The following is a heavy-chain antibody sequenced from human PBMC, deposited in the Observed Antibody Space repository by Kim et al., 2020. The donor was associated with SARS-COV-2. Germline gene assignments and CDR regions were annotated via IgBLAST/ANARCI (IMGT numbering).Heavy chain of an antibody. CDR2: T. J-gene: IGHJ4*02. V-gene: IGHV1-46*01. CDR3: AREGPGTFYFDY. Sequence: TGYAQRFQGRVTVTRDTSTSTVYMELSSLRSEDTAVYYCAREGPGTFYFDYWGQGTLVIVSS.